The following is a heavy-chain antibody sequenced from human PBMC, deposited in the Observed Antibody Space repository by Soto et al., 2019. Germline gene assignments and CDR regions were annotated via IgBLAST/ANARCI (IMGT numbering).Heavy chain of an antibody. D-gene: IGHD3-10*01. CDR1: GYTFTKYA. Sequence: QVQLVQSGAEVKKPGASVKVSCKASGYTFTKYAMHWVRQAPGQRLEWMGWINAGNGNTKYSQKFQGRVTFTRDTSASTAYMELSSLRSEDTAVYYCARSPGDYYYGMDVWGQGTTVTVSS. CDR2: INAGNGNT. CDR3: ARSPGDYYYGMDV. V-gene: IGHV1-3*01. J-gene: IGHJ6*02.